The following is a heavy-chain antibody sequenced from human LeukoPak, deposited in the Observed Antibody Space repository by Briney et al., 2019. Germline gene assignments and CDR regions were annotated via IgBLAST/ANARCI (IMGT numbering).Heavy chain of an antibody. CDR1: GGSISSGGYS. D-gene: IGHD2-2*02. J-gene: IGHJ1*01. CDR3: ARAPGYCSSTSRYSPGYFQH. Sequence: SQTLSLTCAVSGGSISSGGYSWSWIRQPPGKGLEWIGYIYHSGSTYYNPSLKSRVTISVDRSKNQFSLKLSSVTAADTAVYYCARAPGYCSSTSRYSPGYFQHRGQGTLVTVSS. V-gene: IGHV4-30-2*01. CDR2: IYHSGST.